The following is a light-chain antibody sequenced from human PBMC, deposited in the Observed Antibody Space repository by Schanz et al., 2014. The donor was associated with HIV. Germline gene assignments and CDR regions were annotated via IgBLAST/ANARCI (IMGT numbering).Light chain of an antibody. CDR2: DVT. CDR3: SSYTTSSTLV. V-gene: IGLV2-14*03. J-gene: IGLJ2*01. CDR1: SGDVGHYDY. Sequence: QSALTQPASVSGSLGQSITISCTGTSGDVGHYDYVSWYQQHPGQAPKLLIYDVTYRPSGISNRFSGSKSGYTASLTISGLQADDEADYYCSSYTTSSTLVFGGGTKLTVL.